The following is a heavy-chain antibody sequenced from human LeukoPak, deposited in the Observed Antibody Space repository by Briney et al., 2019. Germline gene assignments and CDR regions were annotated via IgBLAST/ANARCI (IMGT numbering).Heavy chain of an antibody. CDR3: ARKSDYGSGSSFGY. J-gene: IGHJ4*02. CDR2: INPNNGDT. V-gene: IGHV1-2*02. Sequence: ASVKVSCKASGYIFTTYFIHWVRQAPGQGLEWMGWINPNNGDTNYVQEFQGRVTMTRDTSISTAYMELTRLRSDDTAVYYCARKSDYGSGSSFGYWGQGTLVTVSS. CDR1: GYIFTTYF. D-gene: IGHD3-10*01.